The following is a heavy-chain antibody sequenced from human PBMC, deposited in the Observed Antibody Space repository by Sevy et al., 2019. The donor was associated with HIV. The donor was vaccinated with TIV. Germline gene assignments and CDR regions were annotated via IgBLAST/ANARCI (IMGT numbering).Heavy chain of an antibody. J-gene: IGHJ3*01. V-gene: IGHV1-2*06. Sequence: ASVKVSCRTSGYNFIDYYIHWVRQAPGQGLEWMGRINPHSGVTKYAQNFQDRVTMTRDTSISTAYMDLSRLKIDDTALYYCAREMENSNWRDAIGLWGQGTMVTVSS. CDR3: AREMENSNWRDAIGL. CDR2: INPHSGVT. D-gene: IGHD6-13*01. CDR1: GYNFIDYY.